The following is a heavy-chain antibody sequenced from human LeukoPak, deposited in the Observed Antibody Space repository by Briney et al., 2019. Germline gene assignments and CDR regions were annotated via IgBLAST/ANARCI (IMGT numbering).Heavy chain of an antibody. Sequence: GGSLRLSCAASGFIFTSYSMNWVRQAPGKGLEWISYISSSSSTIYYADSVKGRFTISRDNAKNSLYLQMNSLRAEDTAVYYCARESESYDSSGSTFAYWGQGTLVTVSS. D-gene: IGHD3-22*01. V-gene: IGHV3-48*01. CDR1: GFIFTSYS. CDR2: ISSSSSTI. CDR3: ARESESYDSSGSTFAY. J-gene: IGHJ4*02.